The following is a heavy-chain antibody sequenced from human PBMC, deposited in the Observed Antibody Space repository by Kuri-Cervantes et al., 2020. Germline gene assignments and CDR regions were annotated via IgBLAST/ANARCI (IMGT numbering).Heavy chain of an antibody. CDR2: ISYDGSHK. J-gene: IGHJ4*02. V-gene: IGHV3-30-3*01. Sequence: GGSLRLSCATSGFTFNNYAMYWVRQAPGKGLEWVAVISYDGSHKYYADSVKGRFTISRDNSKNALYLQVNSLRAEDTAVYYCAKESPPMIWDYFDYWGQGTLVTVSS. D-gene: IGHD3-22*01. CDR1: GFTFNNYA. CDR3: AKESPPMIWDYFDY.